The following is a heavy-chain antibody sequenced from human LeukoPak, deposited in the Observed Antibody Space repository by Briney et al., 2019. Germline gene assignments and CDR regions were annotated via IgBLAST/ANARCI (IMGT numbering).Heavy chain of an antibody. CDR3: ATIELRNFDWLVFDY. CDR1: GGTFSSYA. J-gene: IGHJ4*02. D-gene: IGHD3-9*01. Sequence: SVKVSCKASGGTFSSYAISWVRQAPGQGLEWMGRIIPILGIANYAQKFQGRVTITADTSTHTAYMELTGLRSDDTAVYYCATIELRNFDWLVFDYWGQGTLLSVSS. V-gene: IGHV1-69*04. CDR2: IIPILGIA.